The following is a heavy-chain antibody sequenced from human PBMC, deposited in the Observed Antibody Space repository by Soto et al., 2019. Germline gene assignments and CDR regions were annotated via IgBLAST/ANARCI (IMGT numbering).Heavy chain of an antibody. CDR2: ISSSGSTI. CDR1: GFTFSDYY. Sequence: QVQLVESGGGLVKPGGSLRLSCAASGFTFSDYYMSWIRQAPGKGLEWVSYISSSGSTIYYEDSVKSRFTISRDNAKNALYLQMNSLRAEDMAVYYCARGPYDYVWGSDPPHFDYWGQGTLVTVSS. CDR3: ARGPYDYVWGSDPPHFDY. D-gene: IGHD3-16*02. J-gene: IGHJ4*02. V-gene: IGHV3-11*01.